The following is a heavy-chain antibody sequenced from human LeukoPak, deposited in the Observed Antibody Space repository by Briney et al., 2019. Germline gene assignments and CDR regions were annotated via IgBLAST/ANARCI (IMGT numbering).Heavy chain of an antibody. CDR1: GFTFSSYA. CDR2: ISHDGSNK. Sequence: PGGSLRLSCAASGFTFSSYAMSWVRQAPGKGLEWVAVISHDGSNKDYSDSVKGRFTISRDNSRSTLYLQMNSLRVEDTAVYYCANDYSNYYSYGMDVWGQGTTVTVSS. D-gene: IGHD4-11*01. J-gene: IGHJ6*02. CDR3: ANDYSNYYSYGMDV. V-gene: IGHV3-30*18.